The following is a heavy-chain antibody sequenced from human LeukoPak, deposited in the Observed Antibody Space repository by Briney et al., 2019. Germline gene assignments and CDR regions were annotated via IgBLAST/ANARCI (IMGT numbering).Heavy chain of an antibody. Sequence: GGSLRLSCVASGFTFSSYWMHWVRQAPGKGLVWVSRINSDGSSTNYADSVKGRFTISRDNAKNTLSLQMNSLRAEDTAVYYCAAEYSSSWFGGLDYWGQGTLVTVSS. J-gene: IGHJ4*02. CDR2: INSDGSST. CDR1: GFTFSSYW. V-gene: IGHV3-74*01. CDR3: AAEYSSSWFGGLDY. D-gene: IGHD6-13*01.